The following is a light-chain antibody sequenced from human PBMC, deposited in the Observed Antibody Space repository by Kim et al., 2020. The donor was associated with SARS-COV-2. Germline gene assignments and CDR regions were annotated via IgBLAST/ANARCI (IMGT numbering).Light chain of an antibody. V-gene: IGLV3-21*01. J-gene: IGLJ2*01. CDR3: RVWDSLSETPV. CDR1: HVRTIS. CDR2: YDS. Sequence: PCHGGHVRTISVLWYQHRPGQATVVVICYDSDPPSGEPARFAAADVGNTATLPISRVEAGEEAVYYCRVWDSLSETPVFGGGTKLTVL.